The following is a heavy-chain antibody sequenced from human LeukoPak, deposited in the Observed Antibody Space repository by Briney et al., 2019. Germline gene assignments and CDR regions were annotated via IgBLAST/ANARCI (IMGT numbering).Heavy chain of an antibody. V-gene: IGHV1-69*13. D-gene: IGHD2-2*01. J-gene: IGHJ6*02. CDR1: GGTFSSYA. Sequence: ASVKVSCKASGGTFSSYAISWVRQAPGQGLEWMGGIIPIFGPANYAQKFQGRVTITADESTSTAYMELSSLRSEDTAVYYCARDTIRSPSPNYYYYYGMDVWGQGTTVTVSS. CDR2: IIPIFGPA. CDR3: ARDTIRSPSPNYYYYYGMDV.